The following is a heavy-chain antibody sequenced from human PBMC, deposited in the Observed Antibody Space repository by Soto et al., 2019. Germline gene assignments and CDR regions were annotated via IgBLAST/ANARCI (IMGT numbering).Heavy chain of an antibody. J-gene: IGHJ6*02. D-gene: IGHD5-18*01. CDR2: ISTLNGNT. V-gene: IGHV1-18*01. CDR3: ARRVQVWLPDYYGMDV. CDR1: GYDYVTYA. Sequence: QAQLVQSGAEVKKPGASVNVSCKASGYDYVTYAITWVRQRPGQGLVWMGWISTLNGNTNYAQNFQDRVTMTTDTSTRIVHLELRSLRSDDTAVYYCARRVQVWLPDYYGMDVWGQGTTVTVSS.